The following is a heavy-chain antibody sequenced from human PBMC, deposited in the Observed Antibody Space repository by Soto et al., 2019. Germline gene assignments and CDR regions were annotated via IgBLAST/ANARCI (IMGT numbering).Heavy chain of an antibody. CDR3: TRPSSVPDHYYYGMDG. Sequence: GESLTISCKGSGYSFTSYWISWVRQMPGKGLEWMGRIDPSDSYTNYSPSFQGHVTISADESISTAYLQWSSLKASDTAMYYCTRPSSVPDHYYYGMDGRGQGTTVTVS. CDR1: GYSFTSYW. D-gene: IGHD2-2*01. V-gene: IGHV5-10-1*01. J-gene: IGHJ6*02. CDR2: IDPSDSYT.